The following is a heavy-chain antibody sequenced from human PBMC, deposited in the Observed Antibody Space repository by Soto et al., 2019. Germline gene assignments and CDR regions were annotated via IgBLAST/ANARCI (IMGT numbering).Heavy chain of an antibody. CDR1: GFTVSSYY. Sequence: GGSLRLSCAASGFTVSSYYMSWVRQAPGKGLEWVSVIYGGISTYYADSVKGRFTISRDNSKNTLYLQMNSLRAEDTAVYYCAFQGGYVGPFYYWGQGTLVTVSS. D-gene: IGHD3-9*01. CDR3: AFQGGYVGPFYY. J-gene: IGHJ4*02. V-gene: IGHV3-66*01. CDR2: IYGGIST.